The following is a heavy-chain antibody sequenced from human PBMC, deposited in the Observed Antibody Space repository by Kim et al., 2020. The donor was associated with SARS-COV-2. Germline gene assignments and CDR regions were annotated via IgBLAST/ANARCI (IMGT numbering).Heavy chain of an antibody. J-gene: IGHJ2*01. CDR3: ARARLLWFGDWYFDL. CDR1: CGSFSGYY. V-gene: IGHV4-34*01. D-gene: IGHD3-10*01. CDR2: INHSGST. Sequence: SETLSLTCAVYCGSFSGYYWSWIRQPPGKGLEWIGEINHSGSTNYNPSLKSRVTISVDTSKNQFSLKLSSVTAADTAVYYCARARLLWFGDWYFDLWGRGTLVTVSS.